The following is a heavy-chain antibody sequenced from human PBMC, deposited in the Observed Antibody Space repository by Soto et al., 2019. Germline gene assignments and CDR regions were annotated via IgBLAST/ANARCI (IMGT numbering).Heavy chain of an antibody. V-gene: IGHV4-34*01. Sequence: SETLSLTCAVYGGSFSGYYWSWIRQPPGKGLEWIGEINHSGSTNYNPSLKSRVTISVDTSKNQFSLKLSSVTAADTAVYYFARVLAAAGTGRTFTALDYWGQGTLVTVSS. CDR1: GGSFSGYY. D-gene: IGHD6-13*01. CDR2: INHSGST. CDR3: ARVLAAAGTGRTFTALDY. J-gene: IGHJ4*02.